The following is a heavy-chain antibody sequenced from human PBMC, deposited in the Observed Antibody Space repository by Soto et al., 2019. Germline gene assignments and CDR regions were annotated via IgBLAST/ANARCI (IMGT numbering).Heavy chain of an antibody. V-gene: IGHV3-23*01. D-gene: IGHD3-3*01. Sequence: PGGSLRLSCAASGFTFSSYAMSWVRQAQGKGLEWDSAISGNSGSTYYADSVKGRFTISRDNSKNTLYLQMNILIAEDSAVYYWAKHSPYDFCIGYSRWDAKNYYYGMDVWCQGTTVTVSS. CDR3: AKHSPYDFCIGYSRWDAKNYYYGMDV. CDR2: ISGNSGST. J-gene: IGHJ6*02. CDR1: GFTFSSYA.